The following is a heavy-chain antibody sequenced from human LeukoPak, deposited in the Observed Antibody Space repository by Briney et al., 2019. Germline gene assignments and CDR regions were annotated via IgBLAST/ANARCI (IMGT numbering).Heavy chain of an antibody. V-gene: IGHV3-21*01. CDR3: ARDAPPLSYYDFWSGYFLTLPRYGMDV. D-gene: IGHD3-3*01. CDR2: ISSSSSYI. J-gene: IGHJ6*02. Sequence: PGGSLRLSCAASGFTFSSYSMNWVHQAPGKGLEWVSSISSSSSYIYYADSVKGRFTISRDNAKNSLYLQMNSLRAEDTAVYYCARDAPPLSYYDFWSGYFLTLPRYGMDVWGQGTTVTVSS. CDR1: GFTFSSYS.